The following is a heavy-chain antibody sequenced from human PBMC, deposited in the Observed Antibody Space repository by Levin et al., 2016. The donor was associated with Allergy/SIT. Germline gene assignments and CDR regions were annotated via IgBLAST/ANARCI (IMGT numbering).Heavy chain of an antibody. Sequence: SVKVSCKASGYTFTSYGISWVRQAPGQGLEWMGGIIPIFGTANYAQKFQGRVTITADESTSTAYMELSSLRSEDTAVYYCAREVAVAGAYFDYWGQGTLVTVSS. CDR3: AREVAVAGAYFDY. D-gene: IGHD6-19*01. CDR2: IIPIFGTA. V-gene: IGHV1-69*13. CDR1: GYTFTSYG. J-gene: IGHJ4*02.